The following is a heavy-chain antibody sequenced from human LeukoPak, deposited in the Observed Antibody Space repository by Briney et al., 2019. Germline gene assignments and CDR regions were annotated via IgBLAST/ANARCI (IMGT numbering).Heavy chain of an antibody. CDR2: IKHFGST. CDR1: GGGFIGYY. D-gene: IGHD3-10*01. Sequence: SETLSLACAVYGGGFIGYYWSWIRQPPGKGLEWLGEIKHFGSTNYNPSLKSRVTISIDTSKNQFSLKLSSVTAADTAVYYCATQRWFGELLDWGQGTLVTVSS. V-gene: IGHV4-34*01. CDR3: ATQRWFGELLD. J-gene: IGHJ4*02.